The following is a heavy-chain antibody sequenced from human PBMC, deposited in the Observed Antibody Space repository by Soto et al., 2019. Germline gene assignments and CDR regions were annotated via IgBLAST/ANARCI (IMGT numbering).Heavy chain of an antibody. J-gene: IGHJ6*02. D-gene: IGHD3-3*01. CDR1: GGTFSSYA. V-gene: IGHV1-69*01. Sequence: QVQLVQSGAEVKKPGSSVKVSCKASGGTFSSYAISWVRQAPGQGLEWMGGIIPIFGTANYAQKFQGRVTITADDSTSTAYMELSSLRSEDTAVYYCASDYDFWSGYPEPYYYYYGMDVWGQGTTVTVSS. CDR2: IIPIFGTA. CDR3: ASDYDFWSGYPEPYYYYYGMDV.